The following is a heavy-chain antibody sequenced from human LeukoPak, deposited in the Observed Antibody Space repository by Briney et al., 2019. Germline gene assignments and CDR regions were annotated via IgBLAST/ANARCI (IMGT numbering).Heavy chain of an antibody. J-gene: IGHJ4*02. CDR3: VRDYRGGWNDY. V-gene: IGHV3-7*01. D-gene: IGHD1-26*01. CDR1: GFTFSSYS. Sequence: GGSLRLSCAASGFTFSSYSMMWVRQAPGKGLECVAKIREDGNEKHYVDSVKGRFTISRDNAKNSLFLQMNNLRVDDTAVYYCVRDYRGGWNDYWGQGTLVTVSS. CDR2: IREDGNEK.